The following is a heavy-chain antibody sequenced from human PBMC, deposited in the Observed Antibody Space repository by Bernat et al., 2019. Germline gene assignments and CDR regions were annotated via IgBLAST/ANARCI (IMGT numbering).Heavy chain of an antibody. CDR2: INPSGGST. CDR3: ASEDYDSSGYYPHAGDY. Sequence: QVQLVQSGAEVKKPGASVKVSCKASGYTFTSYYMHWVRQAPGQGLEWMGIINPSGGSTSYAQKFQGRDTMTRDTSTSTVYMELSSLSSEDTAVDYCASEDYDSSGYYPHAGDYWGQGTLVTVSS. V-gene: IGHV1-46*03. D-gene: IGHD3-22*01. J-gene: IGHJ4*02. CDR1: GYTFTSYY.